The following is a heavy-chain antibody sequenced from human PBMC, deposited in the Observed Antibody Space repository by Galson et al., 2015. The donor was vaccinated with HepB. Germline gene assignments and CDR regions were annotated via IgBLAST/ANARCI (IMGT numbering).Heavy chain of an antibody. Sequence: QSGAEVKKPGESLKISCKGSGYSFTSYWIGWVRQMPGKGLEWMGIIYPGDSDTRYSPSFQGQVTISADKSISTAYLQWSSLKASDTAMYYCARREVVPAANINDAFDIWGQGTMVTVSS. J-gene: IGHJ3*02. CDR3: ARREVVPAANINDAFDI. V-gene: IGHV5-51*03. D-gene: IGHD2-2*01. CDR2: IYPGDSDT. CDR1: GYSFTSYW.